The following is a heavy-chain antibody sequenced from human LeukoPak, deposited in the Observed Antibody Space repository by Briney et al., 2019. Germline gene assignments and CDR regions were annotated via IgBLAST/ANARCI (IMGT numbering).Heavy chain of an antibody. J-gene: IGHJ3*02. V-gene: IGHV4-39*01. Sequence: SETLSLTCTVSGGSISSSSYYWGWIRQPPGKGLEWIGSIYYSGSTYYNPSLKSRVTISVDTSKNQFSLKLSSVTAADTAVYYCARGLRYSENAFDIWGQGTIVTVSS. CDR1: GGSISSSSYY. CDR2: IYYSGST. D-gene: IGHD3-9*01. CDR3: ARGLRYSENAFDI.